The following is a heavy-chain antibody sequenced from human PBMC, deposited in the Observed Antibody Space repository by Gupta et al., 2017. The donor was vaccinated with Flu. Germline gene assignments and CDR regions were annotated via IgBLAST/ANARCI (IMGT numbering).Heavy chain of an antibody. CDR3: SRGHWDS. Sequence: EVQLVESGGGLVQPGGSLRLSWAASGFPLSDHDVSWVRQAPGKGLEWISFISSSGVLYYTDSVKGRFTISRDNAKNSVYLQMDSLRADDTAFYYCSRGHWDSWGQGTLVTVSS. J-gene: IGHJ4*02. CDR1: GFPLSDHD. V-gene: IGHV3-48*03. CDR2: ISSSGVL.